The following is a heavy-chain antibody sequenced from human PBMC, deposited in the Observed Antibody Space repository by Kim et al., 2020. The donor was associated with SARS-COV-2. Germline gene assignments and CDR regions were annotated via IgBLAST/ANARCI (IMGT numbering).Heavy chain of an antibody. V-gene: IGHV3-48*02. CDR3: VRHDWGVAYDC. D-gene: IGHD3-3*01. Sequence: GGSLRLSCATSGFTFSAYAMNWVRQAPGKGLEWLSFITKGSTTIYDADSVKGRFTISSDGAKNSLYLQMNSLRDEETALFCCVRHDWGVAYDCWGRVTMV. CDR2: ITKGSTTI. CDR1: GFTFSAYA. J-gene: IGHJ3*01.